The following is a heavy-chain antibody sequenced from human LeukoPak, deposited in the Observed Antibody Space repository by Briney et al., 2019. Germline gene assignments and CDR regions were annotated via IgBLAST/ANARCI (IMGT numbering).Heavy chain of an antibody. Sequence: GGSLRLSCAASGFTFSSYGMSWVRQAPGKGLEWVSGISGSGGSTYYADSVKGRFTISRGNSKNTLYLQMNSLRAEDTAVYYCAKGDYDLDYWGQGTLVTVSS. CDR1: GFTFSSYG. CDR2: ISGSGGST. D-gene: IGHD3-22*01. J-gene: IGHJ4*02. V-gene: IGHV3-23*01. CDR3: AKGDYDLDY.